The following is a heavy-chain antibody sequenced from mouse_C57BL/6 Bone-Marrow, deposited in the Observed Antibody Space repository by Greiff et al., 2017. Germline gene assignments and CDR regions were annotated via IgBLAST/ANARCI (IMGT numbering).Heavy chain of an antibody. D-gene: IGHD1-1*01. J-gene: IGHJ4*01. V-gene: IGHV1-5*01. Sequence: DVKLVESGTVLARPGASVKMSCKTSGYTFTSYWMHWVKQRPGQGLEWIGAIYPGNSDTSYNQKVKGKAKLTAVTSASTAYMELSSLTNEDSAVYYCTRMPDYYGSSYYAMDYWGQGTSVTVSS. CDR2: IYPGNSDT. CDR3: TRMPDYYGSSYYAMDY. CDR1: GYTFTSYW.